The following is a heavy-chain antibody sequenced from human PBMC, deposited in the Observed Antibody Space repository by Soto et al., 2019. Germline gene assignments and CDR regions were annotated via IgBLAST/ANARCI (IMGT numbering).Heavy chain of an antibody. J-gene: IGHJ4*02. Sequence: GGSLRLSCAASGFDFRSYVIHWVRQSPGRGLEWVAAASYDGSETYYADSAKGRFTVSKEISKNTVFLQMNALRHEDTALYFCVRDSGWPILNFDSWGQGTLVTVSS. CDR1: GFDFRSYV. CDR3: VRDSGWPILNFDS. D-gene: IGHD3-10*01. V-gene: IGHV3-30*03. CDR2: ASYDGSET.